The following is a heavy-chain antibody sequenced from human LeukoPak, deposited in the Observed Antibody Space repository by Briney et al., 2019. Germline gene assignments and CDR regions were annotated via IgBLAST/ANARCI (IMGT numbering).Heavy chain of an antibody. J-gene: IGHJ2*01. CDR1: GFTFSSYE. Sequence: AGGSLRLSCAASGFTFSSYEMNWVRQAPGKGLEWVSYISSSGSTIYYADSVKGRFTISRDNAKNSLYLQMNSLRAEDRAVYYCVRAVGVSARGYFDLWGRGTLVTVSS. CDR2: ISSSGSTI. CDR3: VRAVGVSARGYFDL. V-gene: IGHV3-48*03. D-gene: IGHD2-8*01.